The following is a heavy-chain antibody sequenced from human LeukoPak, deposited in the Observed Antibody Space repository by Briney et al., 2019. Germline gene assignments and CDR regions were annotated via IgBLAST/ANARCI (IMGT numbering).Heavy chain of an antibody. Sequence: QPGGSLRLSCAASGFTFSTYAMSWVRQAPGRGLEWVSYISSSGSTIYYADSVKGRFTISRDNAKNSLYLQMNSLRAEDTAVYYCARERGSSWEDYWGQGTLVTVSS. CDR3: ARERGSSWEDY. D-gene: IGHD6-13*01. V-gene: IGHV3-48*04. CDR1: GFTFSTYA. J-gene: IGHJ4*02. CDR2: ISSSGSTI.